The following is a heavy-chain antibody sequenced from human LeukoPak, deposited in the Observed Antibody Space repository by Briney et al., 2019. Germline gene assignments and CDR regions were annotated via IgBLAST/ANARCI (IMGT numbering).Heavy chain of an antibody. J-gene: IGHJ6*02. CDR1: GFTFSSYS. Sequence: GGSLRLSCAASGFTFSSYSMNWARQAPGKGLEWVASINHNGNVNYYVDSVKGRFTISRGNAKNSLYLQMSNLRAEDTAVYYCARGGVVRGVLGGMDVWGQGTTVTVSS. CDR2: INHNGNVN. CDR3: ARGGVVRGVLGGMDV. D-gene: IGHD3-10*01. V-gene: IGHV3-7*03.